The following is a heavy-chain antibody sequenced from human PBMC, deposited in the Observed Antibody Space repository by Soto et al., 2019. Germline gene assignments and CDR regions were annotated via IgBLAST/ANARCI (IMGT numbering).Heavy chain of an antibody. D-gene: IGHD3-3*01. CDR2: ISYDGSNK. J-gene: IGHJ6*02. CDR3: ARERSRITIFGVVIRYYYYYGMDV. V-gene: IGHV3-30-3*01. CDR1: GFTFSSYA. Sequence: GGSLRLSCAASGFTFSSYAMHWIRQAPGKGLEWVAVISYDGSNKYYADSVKGRFTISRDNSKNTLYLQMNSLRAEDTAVYYCARERSRITIFGVVIRYYYYYGMDVWGQGTTVTVSS.